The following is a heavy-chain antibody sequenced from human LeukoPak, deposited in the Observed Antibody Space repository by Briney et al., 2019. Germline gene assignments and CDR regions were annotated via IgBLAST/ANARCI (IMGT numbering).Heavy chain of an antibody. Sequence: PSETLSLTCTVSGASISSYYWTWIRQPPGKGLEWIGYIFYSGSTNYNPSLKSRVTISVDMSKNQFSLKLRSVTAADTAVYYCARHGGATMVRGVLVDALDIWGQGTMVTVSS. V-gene: IGHV4-59*08. CDR3: ARHGGATMVRGVLVDALDI. D-gene: IGHD3-10*01. CDR1: GASISSYY. J-gene: IGHJ3*02. CDR2: IFYSGST.